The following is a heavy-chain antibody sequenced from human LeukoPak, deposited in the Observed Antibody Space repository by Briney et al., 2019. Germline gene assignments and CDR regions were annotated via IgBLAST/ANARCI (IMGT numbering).Heavy chain of an antibody. V-gene: IGHV3-23*01. CDR3: AKGWDSSGYWGDAFDI. Sequence: PGGSLRLSCAASGFTFSSYAMSWVRQAPGKGLEWVSAISGSGGSTYYADSVKGRFTISRDNSKSTLYLQMNRLRAEDTAVYYCAKGWDSSGYWGDAFDISGQGTMVTVSS. J-gene: IGHJ3*02. CDR1: GFTFSSYA. CDR2: ISGSGGST. D-gene: IGHD3-22*01.